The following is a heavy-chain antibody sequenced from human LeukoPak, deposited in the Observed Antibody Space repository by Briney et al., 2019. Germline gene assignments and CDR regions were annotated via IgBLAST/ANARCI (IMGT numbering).Heavy chain of an antibody. D-gene: IGHD6-13*01. Sequence: GASVKVSCKVSGYTLTELSMHWVRQAPGKGLEWMGGFDPEDGETIYAQKFQGRVTMTEDTSTDTAYMELSSLRSEDTAVYYCATVGGIAAAGTFYYYGMDVWGQGTTVTASS. V-gene: IGHV1-24*01. J-gene: IGHJ6*02. CDR1: GYTLTELS. CDR3: ATVGGIAAAGTFYYYGMDV. CDR2: FDPEDGET.